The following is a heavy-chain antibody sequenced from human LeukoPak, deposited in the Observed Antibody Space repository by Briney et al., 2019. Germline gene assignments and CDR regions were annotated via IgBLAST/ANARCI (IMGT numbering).Heavy chain of an antibody. V-gene: IGHV1-18*01. Sequence: GASVKVSCKASGYTFTSYGISWVRQAPGQGLEWMGWISAYNGNTNYAQKLQGRVTMTTDTSTSTAYMELRSLRSDDTAVYCCARDLLGAVAGKGGFDYWGQGTLVTVSS. CDR1: GYTFTSYG. CDR2: ISAYNGNT. CDR3: ARDLLGAVAGKGGFDY. J-gene: IGHJ4*02. D-gene: IGHD6-19*01.